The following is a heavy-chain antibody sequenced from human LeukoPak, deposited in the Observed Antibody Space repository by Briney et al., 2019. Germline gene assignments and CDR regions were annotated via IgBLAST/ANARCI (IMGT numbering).Heavy chain of an antibody. CDR3: AKDIHPNGIQLWCFDY. Sequence: PGRSLGLSCTASGFTFGDYAMSWVRQAPGKGLEWVGFIRSKAYGGTTEYAASVKGRFTISRDDSKSIAYLQMNSLRAEDTALYYCAKDIHPNGIQLWCFDYWGQGTLVTVSS. CDR1: GFTFGDYA. J-gene: IGHJ4*02. CDR2: IRSKAYGGTT. V-gene: IGHV3-49*04. D-gene: IGHD5-18*01.